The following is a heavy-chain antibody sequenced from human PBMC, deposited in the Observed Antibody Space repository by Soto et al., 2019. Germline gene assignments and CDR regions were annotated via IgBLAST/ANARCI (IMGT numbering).Heavy chain of an antibody. CDR1: GFTFSSYG. J-gene: IGHJ5*02. D-gene: IGHD5-12*01. CDR2: IWYDGSNK. V-gene: IGHV3-33*01. CDR3: ARDPYSGYDQGNWFDP. Sequence: WGSLRLSCAASGFTFSSYGMHWVRQAPGKGLEWVAVIWYDGSNKYYADSVKGRLTISRDNSKNTLYLQMNSLRAEDTAVYYCARDPYSGYDQGNWFDPWGQGTLVTVSS.